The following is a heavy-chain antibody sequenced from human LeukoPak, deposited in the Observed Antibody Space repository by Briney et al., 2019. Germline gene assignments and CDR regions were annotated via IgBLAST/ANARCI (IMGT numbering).Heavy chain of an antibody. D-gene: IGHD6-13*01. CDR1: GFTFSSYG. Sequence: GGSLRHSCAASGFTFSSYGMHWVRQAPGKGLEWVAVIWYDGSNKYYADSVKGRFTISRDNSKNTLYLQMNSLRAEDTAVYYCARDLAAAGDFYYYYYGMDVWGQGTTVTVSS. CDR3: ARDLAAAGDFYYYYYGMDV. J-gene: IGHJ6*02. CDR2: IWYDGSNK. V-gene: IGHV3-33*01.